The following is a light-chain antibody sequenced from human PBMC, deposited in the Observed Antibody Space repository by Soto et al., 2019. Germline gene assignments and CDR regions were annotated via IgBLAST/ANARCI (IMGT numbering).Light chain of an antibody. Sequence: EIVLTQSPGTLSLSPGERATLSCRASQSVSSSYLAWYQQKPGQAPRLLIYGASSRATGIPDRFSGSGSGTDFTLTISRLEPEDFGVYYCQQYGSSPLTFGGGTRWIS. V-gene: IGKV3-20*01. J-gene: IGKJ4*01. CDR2: GAS. CDR3: QQYGSSPLT. CDR1: QSVSSSY.